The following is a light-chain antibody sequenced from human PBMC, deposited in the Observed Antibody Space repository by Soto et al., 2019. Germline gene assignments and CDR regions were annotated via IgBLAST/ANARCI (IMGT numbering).Light chain of an antibody. CDR3: QQYNSYSWT. Sequence: IPLSHSPAAVSASVGDRVTITCWASQSISYWLAWYQQKPGKAPNLLIYDASNLESGVPSRFSGSGFGTEFTLTISSLQPDDFATYYCQQYNSYSWTLGQGAKVDI. CDR1: QSISYW. CDR2: DAS. V-gene: IGKV1-5*01. J-gene: IGKJ1*01.